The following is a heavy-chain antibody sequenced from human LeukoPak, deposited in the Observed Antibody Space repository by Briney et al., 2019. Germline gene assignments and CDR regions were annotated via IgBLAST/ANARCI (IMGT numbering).Heavy chain of an antibody. D-gene: IGHD3-22*01. V-gene: IGHV4-34*01. CDR1: GGSFSGYY. CDR2: IYYSGST. CDR3: ARHQDDSSGYYYTASFDY. J-gene: IGHJ4*02. Sequence: PSETLSLTCAVYGGSFSGYYWSWIRQPPGKGLEWIGSIYYSGSTYYNPSLKSRVTISVDTSKNQFSLKLSSVTAADTAVYYCARHQDDSSGYYYTASFDYWGQGTLVTVSS.